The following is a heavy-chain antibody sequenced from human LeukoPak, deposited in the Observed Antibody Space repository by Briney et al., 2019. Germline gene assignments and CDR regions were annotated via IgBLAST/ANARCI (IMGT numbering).Heavy chain of an antibody. D-gene: IGHD2-15*01. J-gene: IGHJ4*02. CDR2: IKSKGSGGTT. CDR1: GFTFSSYS. Sequence: GGSLRLSFAASGFTFSSYSMNWVRQGPGKGLEWVGRIKSKGSGGTTDYAAPVKGRFTISRDDSINTVYLQINSLKTEDTAFYYCVKVKDTTSWAFDYWGQGTLVTVSS. CDR3: VKVKDTTSWAFDY. V-gene: IGHV3-15*01.